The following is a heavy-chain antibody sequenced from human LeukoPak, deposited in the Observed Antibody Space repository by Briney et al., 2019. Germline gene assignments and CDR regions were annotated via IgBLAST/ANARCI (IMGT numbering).Heavy chain of an antibody. Sequence: PVASVKVSCKASGYTFTSYYYHWVRQAPGQGLEWMGIINPSDGSTSYAQKFQGRVTMTRDTSTSTVYMELSSLRSVDTAVYYCARDSGIYYGVFNWFDPWGQGTLVTVSS. J-gene: IGHJ5*02. CDR3: ARDSGIYYGVFNWFDP. V-gene: IGHV1-46*01. CDR1: GYTFTSYY. D-gene: IGHD3-10*01. CDR2: INPSDGST.